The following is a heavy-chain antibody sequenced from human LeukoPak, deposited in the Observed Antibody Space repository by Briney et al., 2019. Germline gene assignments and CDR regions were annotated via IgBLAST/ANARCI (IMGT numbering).Heavy chain of an antibody. CDR3: ARGRYSYGWNDY. J-gene: IGHJ4*02. V-gene: IGHV4-31*01. D-gene: IGHD5-18*01. CDR2: IYNSGSP. CDR1: GGSLSSGGYY. Sequence: SQTLSLTCTVSGGSLSSGGYYWSWIRQHPGKGLEWIGHIYNSGSPYYNPSLKSQVTISVDTSKNQFSLKLTSVTAADTAVYYCARGRYSYGWNDYWGQGTLVTVSS.